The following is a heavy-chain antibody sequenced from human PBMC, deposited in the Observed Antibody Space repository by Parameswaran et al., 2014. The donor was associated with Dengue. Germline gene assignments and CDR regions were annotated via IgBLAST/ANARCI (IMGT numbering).Heavy chain of an antibody. Sequence: WVRQAPGQGLEWMGWISAYNGNTNYAQKLQGRVTMTTDTSTSTAYMELRSLRSDDTAVYYCARGRLSSSSWYRGDYYYGMDVWGQGTTVTVSS. J-gene: IGHJ6*02. V-gene: IGHV1-18*01. D-gene: IGHD6-13*01. CDR2: ISAYNGNT. CDR3: ARGRLSSSSWYRGDYYYGMDV.